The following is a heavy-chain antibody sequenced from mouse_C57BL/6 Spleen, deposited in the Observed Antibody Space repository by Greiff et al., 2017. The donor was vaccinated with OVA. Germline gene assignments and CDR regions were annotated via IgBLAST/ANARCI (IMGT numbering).Heavy chain of an antibody. D-gene: IGHD2-1*01. CDR2: IYPRSGNT. CDR1: GYTFTSYG. V-gene: IGHV1-81*01. J-gene: IGHJ3*01. Sequence: VQLQQSGAELARPGASVKLSCKASGYTFTSYGISWVKQRPGQGLEWIGEIYPRSGNTYYNEKFKGKATLTADKSSSTAYMELRSLTSEDSAVYFCARDYGNPWFAYWGQGTLVTVSA. CDR3: ARDYGNPWFAY.